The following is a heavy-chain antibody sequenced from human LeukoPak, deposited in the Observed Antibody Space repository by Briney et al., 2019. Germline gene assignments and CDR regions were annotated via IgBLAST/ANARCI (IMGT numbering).Heavy chain of an antibody. CDR1: GFTFSSYG. V-gene: IGHV3-23*01. CDR3: AKDSRRTGYPIMVDY. CDR2: ISGSGGST. J-gene: IGHJ4*02. Sequence: GGTLRLSCAASGFTFSSYGMSWVRQAPGKGLEWVSAISGSGGSTYYADSVKGRFTISRDNSKNTLYLQMNSLRAEDTAVYYCAKDSRRTGYPIMVDYWGQGTLVTVSS. D-gene: IGHD3/OR15-3a*01.